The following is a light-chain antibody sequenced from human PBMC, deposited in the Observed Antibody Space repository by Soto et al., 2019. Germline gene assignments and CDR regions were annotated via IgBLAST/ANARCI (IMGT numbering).Light chain of an antibody. Sequence: DIQMTQSPSSLSASVGDRVTITCRASQGISTYLNWYLQKPGKAPKLLIYKASTLESGVPSRFSGSGSGTEFTLTISSLQPDDFATYYCQQYDTYSMYTFGPGTKVDIK. J-gene: IGKJ2*01. CDR1: QGISTY. CDR3: QQYDTYSMYT. CDR2: KAS. V-gene: IGKV1-5*03.